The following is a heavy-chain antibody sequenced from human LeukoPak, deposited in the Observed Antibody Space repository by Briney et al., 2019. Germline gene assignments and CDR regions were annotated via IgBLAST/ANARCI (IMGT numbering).Heavy chain of an antibody. CDR2: IYTSGST. J-gene: IGHJ6*03. D-gene: IGHD3-3*01. Sequence: SETLSLTRIVPGGSISSYCRSSIRPPAGKGLEWIGRIYTSGSTNYNPSLKSRFTMSVDTSKNQFSLKLSSVTAADTAVYYCARSFSDFWSGYYPPIPYYYYYYYMDVWGKGTTVTVSS. CDR1: GGSISSYC. V-gene: IGHV4-4*07. CDR3: ARSFSDFWSGYYPPIPYYYYYYYMDV.